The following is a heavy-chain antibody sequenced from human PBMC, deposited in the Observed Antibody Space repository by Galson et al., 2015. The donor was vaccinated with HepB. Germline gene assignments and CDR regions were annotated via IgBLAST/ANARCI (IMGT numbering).Heavy chain of an antibody. Sequence: SLRLSCAASGFTFSNYAMSWVRQAPGMGLEWVSGISGSGISTYYADSVEGRFAISRDNSKSTLFLQLNSLRADDTAVYYCAKGIAMAVYCFDYWGQGNLVTVSS. CDR2: ISGSGIST. J-gene: IGHJ4*02. D-gene: IGHD6-19*01. V-gene: IGHV3-23*01. CDR1: GFTFSNYA. CDR3: AKGIAMAVYCFDY.